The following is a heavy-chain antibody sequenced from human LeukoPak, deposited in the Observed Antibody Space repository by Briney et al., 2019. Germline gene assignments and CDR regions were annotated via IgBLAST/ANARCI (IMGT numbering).Heavy chain of an antibody. D-gene: IGHD6-6*01. J-gene: IGHJ5*02. CDR2: ISYDGSNK. Sequence: GGSLRLSCVASGFTFSSYAMHWVRQAPGKGLEWVAVISYDGSNKYYADSVKGRFTISRDNSKNTLYLQMNSLRAEDTAVYYCARDRYSSSSPWFDPWGQGTLVTVSS. CDR1: GFTFSSYA. CDR3: ARDRYSSSSPWFDP. V-gene: IGHV3-30*01.